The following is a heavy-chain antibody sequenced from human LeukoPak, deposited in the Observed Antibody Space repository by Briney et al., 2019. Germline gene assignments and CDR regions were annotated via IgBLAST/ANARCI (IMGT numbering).Heavy chain of an antibody. CDR2: IIPIFGIA. V-gene: IGHV1-69*04. J-gene: IGHJ1*01. Sequence: SVKVSCKASGGTFSSYAISWVRQAPGQGLEWMGRIIPIFGIANYAQKFQGRVTITADKSTSTAYMELSSLRSEDTAVYYCARWEGYNWIGAAYFQHWGQGTLVTVSS. CDR1: GGTFSSYA. D-gene: IGHD1-20*01. CDR3: ARWEGYNWIGAAYFQH.